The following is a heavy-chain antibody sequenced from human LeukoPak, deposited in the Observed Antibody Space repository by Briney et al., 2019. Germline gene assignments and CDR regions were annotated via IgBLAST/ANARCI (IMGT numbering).Heavy chain of an antibody. D-gene: IGHD6-13*01. CDR3: ARDLYPIAAAGRFRFDP. J-gene: IGHJ5*02. CDR2: INPSGGST. CDR1: GYTFTSYY. Sequence: ASVKVSCKASGYTFTSYYMHWVRQAPGQGLEWMGIINPSGGSTSYAQKFQGRVTMTRDTSTSTVYMELSSLRSEDTVVYYCARDLYPIAAAGRFRFDPWGQGTLVTVSS. V-gene: IGHV1-46*01.